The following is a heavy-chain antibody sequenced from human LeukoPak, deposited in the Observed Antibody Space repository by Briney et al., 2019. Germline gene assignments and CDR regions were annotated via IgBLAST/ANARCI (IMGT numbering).Heavy chain of an antibody. J-gene: IGHJ3*02. CDR2: ISGSGGST. Sequence: GGSLRLSCAASGFTFSSYAMSWVRQAPGKGLEWVSAISGSGGSTYYADSVKGRFTISRDNSKNTLYLQMNSLRAEDTAVYYCAKDQEGRVGSYSAFDIWGQGTMVTVSS. D-gene: IGHD1-26*01. CDR1: GFTFSSYA. CDR3: AKDQEGRVGSYSAFDI. V-gene: IGHV3-23*01.